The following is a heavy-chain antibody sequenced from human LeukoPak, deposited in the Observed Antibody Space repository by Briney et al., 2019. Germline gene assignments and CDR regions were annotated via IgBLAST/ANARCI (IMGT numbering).Heavy chain of an antibody. CDR3: AKVKPQQPVHRNRFDY. D-gene: IGHD6-13*01. J-gene: IGHJ4*02. CDR1: GFTFSSYA. CDR2: ISGSGGST. Sequence: GGSLRLSCAASGFTFSSYAMSWVRQAPGKGLEWVSAISGSGGSTYYADSVKGRFTISRDNSKNTLYLQMNSLRAEDTAVYYCAKVKPQQPVHRNRFDYWGQGTLVTVSS. V-gene: IGHV3-23*01.